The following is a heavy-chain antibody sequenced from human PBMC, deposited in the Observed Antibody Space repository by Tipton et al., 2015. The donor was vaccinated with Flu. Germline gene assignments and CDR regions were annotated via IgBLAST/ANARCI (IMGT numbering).Heavy chain of an antibody. CDR3: ARDQCNWGPCDYYYGMDV. D-gene: IGHD7-27*01. CDR2: INHSGST. CDR1: GGSFSGYY. Sequence: TLSLTCAVYGGSFSGYYCSWIRQPPGKGPEWIGEINHSGSTNYNPSLKSRVTISVDTSKNQFSLKLSSVTAADTAVYYCARDQCNWGPCDYYYGMDVWGQGTTVSVSS. V-gene: IGHV4-34*01. J-gene: IGHJ6*02.